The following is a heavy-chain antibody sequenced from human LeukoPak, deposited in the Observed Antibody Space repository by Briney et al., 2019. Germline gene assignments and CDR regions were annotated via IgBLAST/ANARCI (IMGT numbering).Heavy chain of an antibody. CDR2: ISGSGGST. J-gene: IGHJ4*02. CDR1: GFTFSSYA. CDR3: AKGAYDSSGYYWDY. V-gene: IGHV3-23*01. D-gene: IGHD3-22*01. Sequence: PGGSLRLSCAASGFTFSSYAMSWVRQAPGKGLEWVTAISGSGGSTYYADSVKGRFTISRDNSKNTLYLQMNSLRAEDTAVYYCAKGAYDSSGYYWDYWGQGTLVTVSS.